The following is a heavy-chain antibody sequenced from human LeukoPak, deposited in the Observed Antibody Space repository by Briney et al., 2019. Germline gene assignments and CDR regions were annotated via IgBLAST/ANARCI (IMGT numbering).Heavy chain of an antibody. Sequence: SETLSLTCIVSGDSISNTAYHWGWIRQPPGKGLEWIASIYYSGNTYYNPSPKSRLTISVDTSKNQFSLKLNSVTAADTAVYYCSRLPNGSPADYWGQGTLVTVSS. D-gene: IGHD1-26*01. CDR3: SRLPNGSPADY. CDR1: GDSISNTAYH. V-gene: IGHV4-39*01. J-gene: IGHJ4*02. CDR2: IYYSGNT.